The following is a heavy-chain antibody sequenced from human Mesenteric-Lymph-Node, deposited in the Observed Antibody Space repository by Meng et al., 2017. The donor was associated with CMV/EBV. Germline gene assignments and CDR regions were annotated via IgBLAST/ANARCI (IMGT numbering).Heavy chain of an antibody. J-gene: IGHJ6*02. CDR3: ARAISRFGYYCGMDV. V-gene: IGHV4-31*03. D-gene: IGHD3-3*01. CDR2: ISSSGGT. Sequence: SETLSLTCTVSGGSVSSGAYYWTWIRHLPGKGLEWLGYISSSGGTYYNPSLKSRVTVSLDTSENLFSLKLNSVTAADTALYYCARAISRFGYYCGMDVWGQGATVTVSS. CDR1: GGSVSSGAYY.